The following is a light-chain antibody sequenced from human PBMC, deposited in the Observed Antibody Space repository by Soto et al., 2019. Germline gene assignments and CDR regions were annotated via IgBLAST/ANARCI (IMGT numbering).Light chain of an antibody. Sequence: ESVLTQSPATLSLSPGERVTLSCRANQSISSYLAWYQQKPGQAPRLLIYDAYTRTAGVPARFSGSGSGTDFTLTISSLAPEDFGVYYCHYRSNWPPTLTFGGGTKVEF. CDR2: DAY. CDR3: HYRSNWPPTLT. V-gene: IGKV3-11*01. CDR1: QSISSY. J-gene: IGKJ4*01.